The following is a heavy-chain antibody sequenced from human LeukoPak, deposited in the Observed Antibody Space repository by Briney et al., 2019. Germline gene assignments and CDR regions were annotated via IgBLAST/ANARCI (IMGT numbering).Heavy chain of an antibody. CDR2: IIGSGRTT. D-gene: IGHD2-21*01. J-gene: IGHJ6*03. CDR3: AKKEGDTYFSWYMDV. Sequence: GGSLRLSCAAFGFTFRSFAMSWVRQAPGKGLEWVSGIIGSGRTTFYADSVKGRFTISRDNSKNTLYLQMNSLRAEDTAIYYCAKKEGDTYFSWYMDVWGKGTTVTVSS. V-gene: IGHV3-23*01. CDR1: GFTFRSFA.